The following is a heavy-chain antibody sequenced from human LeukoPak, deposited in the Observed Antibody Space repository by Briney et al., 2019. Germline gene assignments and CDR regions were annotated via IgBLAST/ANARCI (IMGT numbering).Heavy chain of an antibody. CDR2: ISGSGGST. D-gene: IGHD2-8*01. V-gene: IGHV3-23*01. Sequence: PGGSLRLSCAASGSTFSSYGMSWVRQAPGKGLEWVSAISGSGGSTYYADSVKGRFTISRDNSKKTLYLQMNSLRAEDTAVYYCAKHRLVDAVPRMNFDMDVWGQGTTVTVSS. CDR3: AKHRLVDAVPRMNFDMDV. J-gene: IGHJ6*02. CDR1: GSTFSSYG.